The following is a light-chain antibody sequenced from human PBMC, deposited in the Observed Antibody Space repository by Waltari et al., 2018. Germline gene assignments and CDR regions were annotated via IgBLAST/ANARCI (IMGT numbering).Light chain of an antibody. J-gene: IGKJ1*01. CDR3: QQYYSSPPWT. Sequence: DIVMTQSPDSLAVSLGDRATINCKSSQSLLDTSSNKNYLAWYQQNPGQAPKLLIYWASTRESGVPDRFSGSGSGTDFTLTISSLQAEDVAVYHCQQYYSSPPWTFGQGTKVEIK. CDR2: WAS. V-gene: IGKV4-1*01. CDR1: QSLLDTSSNKNY.